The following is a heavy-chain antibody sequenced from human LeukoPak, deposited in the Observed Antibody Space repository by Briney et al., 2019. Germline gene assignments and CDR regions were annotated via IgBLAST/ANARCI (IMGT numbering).Heavy chain of an antibody. CDR2: ISSSSSYI. J-gene: IGHJ4*02. D-gene: IGHD6-19*01. CDR1: GFTFSTYS. CDR3: ARDAAAAVAGMIDY. V-gene: IGHV3-21*01. Sequence: GGSLRLSCAASGFTFSTYSMNWVRQAPGKGLEWVSSISSSSSYIYYADSLKGRFTISRDNAKNSLYLQMNSLRAEDTAVYYCARDAAAAVAGMIDYWGRGTLVTVSS.